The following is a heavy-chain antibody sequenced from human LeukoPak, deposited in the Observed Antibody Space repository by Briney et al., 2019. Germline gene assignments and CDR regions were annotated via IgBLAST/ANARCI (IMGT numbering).Heavy chain of an antibody. V-gene: IGHV4-34*01. CDR3: ARAEMATTSFDY. J-gene: IGHJ4*02. CDR1: GGSFSGYY. CDR2: IYYSGST. Sequence: SETLSLTCAVYGGSFSGYYWSWIRQPPGKGLEWIGSIYYSGSTYYNPSLKSRVTISIDTSKNQFSLKLSSVTAADTAVYYCARAEMATTSFDYWGQGTLVTVSS. D-gene: IGHD5-24*01.